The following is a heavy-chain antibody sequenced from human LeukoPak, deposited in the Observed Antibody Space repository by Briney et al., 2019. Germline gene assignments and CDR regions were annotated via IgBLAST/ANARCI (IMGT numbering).Heavy chain of an antibody. CDR3: ARALGYCSGGSCSGGWFDP. V-gene: IGHV4-39*07. Sequence: SETLSLTCTVSGGSISSSSYYWGWIRQPPGKGLEWIGSIYYGGSTYYNPSLKSRVTISVDTSKNQFSLKLSSVTAADTAVYYCARALGYCSGGSCSGGWFDPWGQGTLVTVSS. CDR2: IYYGGST. CDR1: GGSISSSSYY. J-gene: IGHJ5*02. D-gene: IGHD2-15*01.